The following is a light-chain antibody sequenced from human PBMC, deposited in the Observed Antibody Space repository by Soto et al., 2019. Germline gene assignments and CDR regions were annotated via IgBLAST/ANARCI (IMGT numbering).Light chain of an antibody. Sequence: EIVLTQSPGTLSLSPGERATLSCRASQSVSSSYLAWYQQKPGQALRLLIYGASSRATGIPDRFSGSGSGTDVTLTISRLEPEDFAVYYCQQYGSSPPFTFGQGTKVDIK. CDR3: QQYGSSPPFT. CDR1: QSVSSSY. CDR2: GAS. V-gene: IGKV3-20*01. J-gene: IGKJ1*01.